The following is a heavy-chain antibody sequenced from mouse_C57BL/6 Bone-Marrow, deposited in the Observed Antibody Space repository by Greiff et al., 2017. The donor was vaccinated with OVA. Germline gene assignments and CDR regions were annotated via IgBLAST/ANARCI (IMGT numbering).Heavy chain of an antibody. CDR3: ARHGYFDY. V-gene: IGHV5-12*01. CDR2: ISNGGGST. Sequence: EVQLVESGGGLVQPGGSLKLSCAASGFTFSDYYMYWVRQTPEQRLEWVAYISNGGGSTYYPATVKGRFTISRDNAKNTLYLQMSRLKSEDTAMYYCARHGYFDYWGQGTTLTVSS. J-gene: IGHJ2*01. CDR1: GFTFSDYY.